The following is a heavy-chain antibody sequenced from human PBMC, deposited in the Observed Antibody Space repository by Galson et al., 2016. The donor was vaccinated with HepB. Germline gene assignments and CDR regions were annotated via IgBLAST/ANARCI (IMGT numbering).Heavy chain of an antibody. Sequence: SLRLSCAASEFTVSNNYMSWVRQTPGKGLEWVSVIYSGGSTDYTASVKGRFTISRDNSKNTVYLQMNSLRAEDTAVYYCVGGPNGLRLWGPGTLVTVSS. V-gene: IGHV3-53*01. J-gene: IGHJ4*02. CDR3: VGGPNGLRL. CDR2: IYSGGST. D-gene: IGHD2-8*01. CDR1: EFTVSNNY.